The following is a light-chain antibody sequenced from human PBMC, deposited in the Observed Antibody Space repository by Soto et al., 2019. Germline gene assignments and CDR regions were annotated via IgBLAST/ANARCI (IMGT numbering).Light chain of an antibody. Sequence: EIQMTECPSSLSASVGDRGTISSQASQDISNYLNWYQQKPGKAPKLLIYDASNLETGVPSRFSGSGSGTDFTFTISSLQPEDIATYYCQQYDNLITFGQGTDWRL. CDR3: QQYDNLIT. V-gene: IGKV1-33*01. CDR2: DAS. J-gene: IGKJ5*01. CDR1: QDISNY.